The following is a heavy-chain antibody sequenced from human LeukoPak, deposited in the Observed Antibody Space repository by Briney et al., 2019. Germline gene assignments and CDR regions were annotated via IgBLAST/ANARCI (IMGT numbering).Heavy chain of an antibody. V-gene: IGHV3-15*05. D-gene: IGHD6-19*01. CDR3: TTYDPTLQPKIAVAGSGSDY. CDR1: GFTCGTYS. CDR2: IKSKTDGGTT. J-gene: IGHJ4*02. Sequence: GGSLRLSCAASGFTCGTYSMSWVRQAPGKGLEWVGRIKSKTDGGTTDYAAPVKGRFTISRDDSKNTLYLQMNSLKTEDTAVYYCTTYDPTLQPKIAVAGSGSDYWGQGTLVTVSS.